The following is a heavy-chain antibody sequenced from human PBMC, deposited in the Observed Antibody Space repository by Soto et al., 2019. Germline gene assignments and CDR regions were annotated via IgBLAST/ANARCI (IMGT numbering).Heavy chain of an antibody. CDR2: IWYDGSNK. V-gene: IGHV3-33*01. CDR1: GFTFSSYG. Sequence: GVSLRLSCAASGFTFSSYGMHWVRQAPGKGLEWVAVIWYDGSNKYYADSVKGRFTISRDNSKNTLYLQMNSLRAEDTAVYYCARTPSTGYYKGYYFDYWGQGTLVTVSS. CDR3: ARTPSTGYYKGYYFDY. J-gene: IGHJ4*02. D-gene: IGHD3-9*01.